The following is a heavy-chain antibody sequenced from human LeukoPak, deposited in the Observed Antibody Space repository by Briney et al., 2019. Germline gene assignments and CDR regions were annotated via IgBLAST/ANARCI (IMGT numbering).Heavy chain of an antibody. CDR1: SGSISTSNYY. D-gene: IGHD3-16*02. CDR2: IFYSGST. J-gene: IGHJ5*02. V-gene: IGHV4-61*05. Sequence: PSETLSLTCTVSSGSISTSNYYWGWVRQPPGKALEWIGNIFYSGSTNYSPSLKSRVSISVDTSKNQFSLKLSSVTAADTAVYYCARALGMITFGGVIVNSWFDPWGQGTLVTVSS. CDR3: ARALGMITFGGVIVNSWFDP.